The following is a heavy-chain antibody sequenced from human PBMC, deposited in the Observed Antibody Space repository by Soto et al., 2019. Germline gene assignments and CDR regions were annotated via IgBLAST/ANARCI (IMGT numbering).Heavy chain of an antibody. D-gene: IGHD5-18*01. Sequence: ASVKVSCKASGYTFTSYAMHWVRQAPGQRLEWMGWINAGNGNTKYSQKFQGRVTITRDTSASTAYMELSSLRAEDTAVYYCARVGRGYSYGFDYWGQGTLVTVSS. J-gene: IGHJ4*02. V-gene: IGHV1-3*01. CDR3: ARVGRGYSYGFDY. CDR1: GYTFTSYA. CDR2: INAGNGNT.